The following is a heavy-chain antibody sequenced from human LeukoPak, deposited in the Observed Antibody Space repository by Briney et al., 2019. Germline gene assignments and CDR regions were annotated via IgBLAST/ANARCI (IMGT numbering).Heavy chain of an antibody. CDR1: GFTFSDYY. V-gene: IGHV3-11*04. D-gene: IGHD2-15*01. J-gene: IGHJ5*02. CDR3: ARDHRCSGGSCYFFYWFDP. Sequence: PGGSLRLSCAASGFTFSDYYMSWIRLAPGKGLEWISYISSSGSTIYYADSVKGRFTISRDNAKNSLYLQMNSLRAEDTAVYYCARDHRCSGGSCYFFYWFDPWGQGTLVTASS. CDR2: ISSSGSTI.